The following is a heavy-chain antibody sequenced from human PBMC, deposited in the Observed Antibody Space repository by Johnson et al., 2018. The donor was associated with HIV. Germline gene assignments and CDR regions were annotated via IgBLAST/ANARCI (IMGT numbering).Heavy chain of an antibody. CDR1: GFTFSSYA. V-gene: IGHV3-NL1*01. J-gene: IGHJ3*02. CDR2: IYSGGST. CDR3: AKCPRGPRAFDI. Sequence: VQLVESGGCVVQPGRSLRLSCAASGFTFSSYAMHWVRQAPGKGLEWVSGIYSGGSTYYADSVKGRFTISRANSKNTLYLQMGSLRAEDMAVYYCAKCPRGPRAFDIWGQGTMVTVSS.